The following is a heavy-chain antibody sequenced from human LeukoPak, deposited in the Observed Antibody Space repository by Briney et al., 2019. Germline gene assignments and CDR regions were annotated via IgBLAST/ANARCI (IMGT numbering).Heavy chain of an antibody. J-gene: IGHJ4*02. D-gene: IGHD3-22*01. V-gene: IGHV3-15*01. CDR3: TTLDGYYYDSSGYFYFDY. Sequence: GRSLRLSCAASGFTFSSYAMSWVRQAPGKGLEWVGRIKSKTDGGTTDYAAPVKGRFTISRDDSKNTLYLQMNSLKTEDTAVYYCTTLDGYYYDSSGYFYFDYWGQGTLVTVSS. CDR2: IKSKTDGGTT. CDR1: GFTFSSYA.